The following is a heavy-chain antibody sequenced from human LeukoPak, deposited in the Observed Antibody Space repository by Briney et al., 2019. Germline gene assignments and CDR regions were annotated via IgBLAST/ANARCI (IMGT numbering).Heavy chain of an antibody. D-gene: IGHD6-19*01. J-gene: IGHJ3*02. V-gene: IGHV4-59*01. Sequence: SETLSLTCTVSGGSISSYYWSWIRQPPGKGLEWIGYIYYSGSTNYNPSLKSRVTISVDTSKNQFSLKLSSVTAADTAVYYCAKDIGRISSGWPVGAFDIWGQGTMVTVSS. CDR2: IYYSGST. CDR1: GGSISSYY. CDR3: AKDIGRISSGWPVGAFDI.